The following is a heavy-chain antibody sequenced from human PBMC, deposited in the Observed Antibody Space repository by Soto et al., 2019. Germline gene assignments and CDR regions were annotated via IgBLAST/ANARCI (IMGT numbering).Heavy chain of an antibody. CDR3: ARGYYDSSGYYRDY. CDR1: GGTSSSYA. D-gene: IGHD3-22*01. J-gene: IGHJ4*02. CDR2: IIPIFGTA. V-gene: IGHV1-69*13. Sequence: GASVKVSCKASGGTSSSYAISWVRLAPGQGLEWMGGIIPIFGTANYAQKFQGRVTITADESTSTAYMELSSLRSEDTAVYYCARGYYDSSGYYRDYWGQGTLVTVSS.